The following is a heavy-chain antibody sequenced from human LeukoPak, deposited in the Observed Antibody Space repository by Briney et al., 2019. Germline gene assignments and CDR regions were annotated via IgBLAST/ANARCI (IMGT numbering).Heavy chain of an antibody. V-gene: IGHV4-34*01. CDR3: AREGRGYSGYARY. D-gene: IGHD5-12*01. CDR1: GGSFNGYY. Sequence: SETLSLTCAVYGGSFNGYYWSWIRQPPGKGLEWIGEINHSGSTNYNPSLKSRVTISVDTSKSQFSLKLSAVTAADTAVYYCAREGRGYSGYARYWGQGTLVTVSS. CDR2: INHSGST. J-gene: IGHJ4*02.